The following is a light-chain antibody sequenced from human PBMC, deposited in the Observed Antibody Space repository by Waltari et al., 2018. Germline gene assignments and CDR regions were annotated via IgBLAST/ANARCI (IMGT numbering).Light chain of an antibody. CDR3: QHYNYWPPWA. CDR2: GAS. CDR1: QSIGTN. J-gene: IGKJ1*01. V-gene: IGKV3-15*01. Sequence: ETVMMQSPPSLSVSPGERVTLSCRASQSIGTNVVWYQQKPGQPPKVLIYGASTRGTGVPARFSGSGSGTEFTLTITSLQSEDFAVYFCQHYNYWPPWAFGQGTKVEIK.